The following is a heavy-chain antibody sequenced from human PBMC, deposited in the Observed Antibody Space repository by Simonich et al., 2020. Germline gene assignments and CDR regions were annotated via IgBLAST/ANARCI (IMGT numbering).Heavy chain of an antibody. J-gene: IGHJ4*02. CDR1: GGSISSSSYY. CDR2: IYYGGGT. V-gene: IGHV4-39*01. D-gene: IGHD6-6*01. CDR3: ARWAYSSSYFDY. Sequence: QLQLQESGPGLVKPSETLSLTCTVSGGSISSSSYYWGWTRQPPGKGLEWIGGIYYGGGTHYTPYLKSRVTISVDTSKNQFSLKLSSVTAADTAVYYCARWAYSSSYFDYWGQGTLVTVSS.